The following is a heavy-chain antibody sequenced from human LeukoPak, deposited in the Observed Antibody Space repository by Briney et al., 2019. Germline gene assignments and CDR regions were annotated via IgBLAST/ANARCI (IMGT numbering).Heavy chain of an antibody. J-gene: IGHJ6*02. D-gene: IGHD3-10*01. CDR2: IYYSGST. CDR3: ARQSSGRSYYHNKIYYYYYGMDV. Sequence: PSETLSLTCTVSGGSISSDYWSWIRQPPGKGLEWVGYIYYSGSTNYNPSLKSRVTISVDTSKNQFSLKLSSVTAADTAVYYCARQSSGRSYYHNKIYYYYYGMDVWGQGTTVTVSS. V-gene: IGHV4-59*08. CDR1: GGSISSDY.